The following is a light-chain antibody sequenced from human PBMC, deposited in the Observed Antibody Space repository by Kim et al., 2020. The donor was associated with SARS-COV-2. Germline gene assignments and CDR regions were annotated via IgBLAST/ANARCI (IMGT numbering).Light chain of an antibody. CDR2: GKN. V-gene: IGLV3-19*01. CDR1: SLRTYY. CDR3: NSRDNSGDHVV. Sequence: SSELTQDPAVSVALGQTVRITCQGDSLRTYYATWYQQRPGQAPRVVIYGKNNRPSGIPDRFSGSSSGNTASLTVTGAQAVDEADYYCNSRDNSGDHVVFGGGTQLT. J-gene: IGLJ2*01.